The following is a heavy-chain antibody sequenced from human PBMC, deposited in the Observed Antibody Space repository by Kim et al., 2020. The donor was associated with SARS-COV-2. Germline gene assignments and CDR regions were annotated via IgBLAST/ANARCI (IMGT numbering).Heavy chain of an antibody. D-gene: IGHD3-10*01. V-gene: IGHV3-30*18. CDR1: GFTFCSFG. CDR2: ISYDGSNK. CDR3: AKGSHWFGEWYMDV. J-gene: IGHJ6*02. Sequence: GGSLRLSCAASGFTFCSFGMHWVRQAPGKGLEWVAVISYDGSNKYYADSVKGRFTISRDNSKNTLYLQMNSLRAEDTAVYYCAKGSHWFGEWYMDVWGQGTTVTVSS.